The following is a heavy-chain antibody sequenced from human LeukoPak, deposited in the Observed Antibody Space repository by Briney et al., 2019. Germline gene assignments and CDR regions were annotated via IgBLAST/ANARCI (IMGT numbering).Heavy chain of an antibody. V-gene: IGHV1-69*05. CDR1: GGTFSSYA. CDR3: ARAGLRSDYYDSSGYYWDY. CDR2: IIPIFGTA. Sequence: ASVKVSCKASGGTFSSYAISWVRQAPGQGLEWMGRIIPIFGTANYAQKFQGRVTITTDESTSTAYVELSSLRSEDTAVYYCARAGLRSDYYDSSGYYWDYWGQGTLVTVSS. J-gene: IGHJ4*02. D-gene: IGHD3-22*01.